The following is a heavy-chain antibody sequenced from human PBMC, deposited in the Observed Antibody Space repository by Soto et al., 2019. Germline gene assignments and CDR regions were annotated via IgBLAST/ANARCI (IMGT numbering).Heavy chain of an antibody. D-gene: IGHD1-1*01. CDR2: ISGNGGST. J-gene: IGHJ5*02. Sequence: GGSLRLSCAASGFTFSSYAMSWVRQAPWKGLEWVSAISGNGGSTYYADSVKGRFTISRDNSKNTLYLQMNSLRAEDTAVYYCASAGTSSPFDPWGQGTLVTVSS. CDR3: ASAGTSSPFDP. V-gene: IGHV3-23*01. CDR1: GFTFSSYA.